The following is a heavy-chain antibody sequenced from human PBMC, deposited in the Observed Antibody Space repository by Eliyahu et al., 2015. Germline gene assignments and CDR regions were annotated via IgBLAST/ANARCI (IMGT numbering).Heavy chain of an antibody. J-gene: IGHJ4*02. CDR2: IDYSGTT. Sequence: QLQLQESGPGLVKPSETLSLSCAVSGGSISTSSFYYWTWVRQPPGKGLEWIGSIDYSGTTYFNPSLESRGTISADTSKNQFSLRLTSVTAADTAVYYCARHHHNSAFDYWGQGTLVTVSS. CDR3: ARHHHNSAFDY. V-gene: IGHV4-39*01. D-gene: IGHD1-20*01. CDR1: GGSISTSSFYY.